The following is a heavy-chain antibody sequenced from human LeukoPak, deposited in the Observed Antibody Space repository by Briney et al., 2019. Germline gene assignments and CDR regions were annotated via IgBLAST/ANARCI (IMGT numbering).Heavy chain of an antibody. J-gene: IGHJ4*02. CDR3: ARDDGSSYGY. CDR1: GYTFTGYY. V-gene: IGHV1-2*02. D-gene: IGHD5-18*01. CDR2: INPNSGGT. Sequence: ASVKVSCKASGYTFTGYYMYWVRQAPGQGREWMGWINPNSGGTNYAQKFQGRVTMTRDTSISTAYMELSSLRSEDTAVYYCARDDGSSYGYWGQGTLVTVSS.